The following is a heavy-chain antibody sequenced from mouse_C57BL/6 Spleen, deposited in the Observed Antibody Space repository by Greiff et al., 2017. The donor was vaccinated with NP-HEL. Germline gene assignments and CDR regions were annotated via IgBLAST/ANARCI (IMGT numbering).Heavy chain of an antibody. CDR3: ARHATVVALDY. V-gene: IGHV5-6*01. CDR1: GFTFSSYG. Sequence: EVQGVESGGDLVKPGGSLKLSCAASGFTFSSYGMSWVRQTPDKRLEWVATISSGGSYTYYPDSVKGRFTISRDNAKNTLYLQMSSLKSEDTAMYYCARHATVVALDYWGQGTTLTVSS. J-gene: IGHJ2*01. CDR2: ISSGGSYT. D-gene: IGHD1-1*01.